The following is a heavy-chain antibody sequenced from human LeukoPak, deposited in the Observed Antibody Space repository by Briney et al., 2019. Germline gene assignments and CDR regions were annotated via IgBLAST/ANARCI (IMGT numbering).Heavy chain of an antibody. D-gene: IGHD6-19*01. Sequence: GGSLRLSCAASGFTFSSYWMSWVRQAPGKGLEWVANIKQDGSEKYYVDSVKGRFTISRDNAKNSLYLQMNSLRAEDTAVYYCARDRAQWLALGFDYWGQGTLVTVSS. CDR3: ARDRAQWLALGFDY. CDR2: IKQDGSEK. V-gene: IGHV3-7*01. J-gene: IGHJ4*02. CDR1: GFTFSSYW.